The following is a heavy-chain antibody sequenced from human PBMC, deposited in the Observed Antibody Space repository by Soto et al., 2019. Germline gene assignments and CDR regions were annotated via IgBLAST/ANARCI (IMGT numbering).Heavy chain of an antibody. J-gene: IGHJ5*02. Sequence: PGGSLRLSCAASGFTFSSYGMHWVRQAPGKGLEWVAVISYDGSNKYYADSVKGRFTISRDNSKNTLYLQMNSLRAEDTAVYYCAKDVLHIVVVVAATGGFDPWGQGTLVTVSS. D-gene: IGHD2-15*01. CDR1: GFTFSSYG. CDR2: ISYDGSNK. V-gene: IGHV3-30*18. CDR3: AKDVLHIVVVVAATGGFDP.